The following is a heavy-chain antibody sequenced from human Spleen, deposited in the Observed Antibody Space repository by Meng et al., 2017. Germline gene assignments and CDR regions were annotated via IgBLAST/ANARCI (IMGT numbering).Heavy chain of an antibody. D-gene: IGHD2-21*01. CDR2: IYYSGST. Sequence: QVQLQESGPGLVKPSQTLSLTCTVSGGSISNGDYYWSWIRQPPGKGLEWIGYIYYSGSTYYNPSLKSRVSISVDTSKNQFSLNLNSMTAADTAVYYCASFDHIPRRNYFDYWGQGTLVTVSS. J-gene: IGHJ4*02. CDR3: ASFDHIPRRNYFDY. CDR1: GGSISNGDYY. V-gene: IGHV4-30-4*01.